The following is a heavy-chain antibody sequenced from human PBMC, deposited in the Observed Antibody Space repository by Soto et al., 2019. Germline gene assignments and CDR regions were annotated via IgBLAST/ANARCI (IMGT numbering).Heavy chain of an antibody. V-gene: IGHV3-7*01. Sequence: GSLRLSCAASSFTLSNDWLAWVRQTPGKGLEFVGNIKPDGSTTNYMDSVKGRFSISRDNARNSLYLQMNSLRVEDTAVYYCGTDRWGGAFDMWGQGTTVTVSS. CDR3: GTDRWGGAFDM. CDR2: IKPDGSTT. J-gene: IGHJ3*02. D-gene: IGHD3-10*01. CDR1: SFTLSNDW.